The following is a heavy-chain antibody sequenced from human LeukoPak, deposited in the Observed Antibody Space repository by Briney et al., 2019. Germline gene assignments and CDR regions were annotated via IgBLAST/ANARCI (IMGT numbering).Heavy chain of an antibody. J-gene: IGHJ4*02. V-gene: IGHV4-39*01. D-gene: IGHD3-3*01. CDR1: GGAINRRNFY. CDR2: TYYSGSV. Sequence: SETLSLTCTVVGGAINRRNFYWGWIRQSPGKGLEWIGSTYYSGSVNNNPSLQSRVTISVDTSRNQFSLKLTSVTAADTAVYYCARRVATSGNFFDYWGPGTLVTVSS. CDR3: ARRVATSGNFFDY.